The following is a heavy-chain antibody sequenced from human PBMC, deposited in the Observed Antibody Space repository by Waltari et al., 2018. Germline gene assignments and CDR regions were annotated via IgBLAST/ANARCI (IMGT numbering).Heavy chain of an antibody. J-gene: IGHJ4*02. D-gene: IGHD6-6*01. V-gene: IGHV1-69*06. CDR2: SIPFFGTT. CDR1: GGTFSSYA. CDR3: ARTLAARPGWVYFFEY. Sequence: QVQLVQSGAEVKKPGSSVKVSCKASGGTFSSYAISWVRQAPGQGLEWMGGSIPFFGTTNSAQKCQGRVTFTADKSTSIVYMELSSLRSEDTAVYYGARTLAARPGWVYFFEYWGQGTLVTVSS.